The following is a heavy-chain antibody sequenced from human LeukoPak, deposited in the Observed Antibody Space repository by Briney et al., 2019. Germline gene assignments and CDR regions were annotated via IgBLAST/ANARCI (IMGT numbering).Heavy chain of an antibody. Sequence: WASVKVSCKASGYTFTSYYMHWVRQAPGQGLEWMGIINPSGGSTSYAQKFQGRVTMTRDTSTSTVYMELSSLRSEDTAVYYCARDSGYCSGGSCYLGDYWGQGTLVTVSS. V-gene: IGHV1-46*01. D-gene: IGHD2-15*01. CDR2: INPSGGST. J-gene: IGHJ4*02. CDR3: ARDSGYCSGGSCYLGDY. CDR1: GYTFTSYY.